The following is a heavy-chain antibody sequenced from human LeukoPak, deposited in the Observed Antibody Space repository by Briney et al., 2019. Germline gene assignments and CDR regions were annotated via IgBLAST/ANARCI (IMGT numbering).Heavy chain of an antibody. CDR2: ISWNSGSI. CDR3: AKYDSSGTAFDI. CDR1: GFAFDDYA. Sequence: GRSLRLSCAASGFAFDDYAMHWVRQAPGKGLEWVSGISWNSGSIGYADSVKGRFTISRDNAKNSLYLQMNSLRAEDMALYYCAKYDSSGTAFDIWGRGTMVTVSS. D-gene: IGHD3-22*01. J-gene: IGHJ3*02. V-gene: IGHV3-9*03.